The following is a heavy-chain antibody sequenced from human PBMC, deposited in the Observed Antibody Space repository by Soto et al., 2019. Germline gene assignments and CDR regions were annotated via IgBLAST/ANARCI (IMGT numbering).Heavy chain of an antibody. CDR1: GGSISSYY. V-gene: IGHV4-59*08. J-gene: IGHJ6*03. CDR3: ARQDGYYYYIDV. CDR2: IFYTGST. Sequence: QVQLQESGPGLVKPSETLSLTCTVSGGSISSYYWSWIRQPPGKGLEWIGYIFYTGSTNYDPSLKSRVLISVDTSKNQFSLMLRSLTAADTAVYYCARQDGYYYYIDVWGKGTTVTVSS.